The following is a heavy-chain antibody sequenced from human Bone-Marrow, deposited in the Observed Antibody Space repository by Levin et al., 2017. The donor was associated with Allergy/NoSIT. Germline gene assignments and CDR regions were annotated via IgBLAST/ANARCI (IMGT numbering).Heavy chain of an antibody. CDR1: EFTSSSHD. J-gene: IGHJ4*02. CDR3: TIDGESHFDS. Sequence: AASVKVSCTASEFTSSSHDMNWVRQAPGKGLEWVSFISTTSSIIYYAQSVKGRFTISRDNGKNSLFLEMNNLKDEDTAVYYCTIDGESHFDSWGQGTLVTVSS. V-gene: IGHV3-48*02. D-gene: IGHD3-3*01. CDR2: ISTTSSII.